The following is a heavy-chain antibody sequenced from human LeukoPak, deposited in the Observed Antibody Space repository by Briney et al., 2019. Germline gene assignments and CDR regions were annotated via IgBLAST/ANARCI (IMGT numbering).Heavy chain of an antibody. D-gene: IGHD5-24*01. V-gene: IGHV3-53*01. CDR2: TYSDGST. Sequence: GESLRLSCAPSGFTVSNNYMSWVRQAPGKGLEWVSITYSDGSTYYADSVKGRFTISRDNSKDTLYLQMNSLRAEDTAVYYCAKDRLLMATALLDYWGQGTLVTASS. CDR3: AKDRLLMATALLDY. CDR1: GFTVSNNY. J-gene: IGHJ4*02.